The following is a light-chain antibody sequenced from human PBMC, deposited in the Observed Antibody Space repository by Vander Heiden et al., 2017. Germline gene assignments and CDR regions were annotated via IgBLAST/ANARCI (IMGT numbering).Light chain of an antibody. CDR2: WAS. Sequence: DIVMTQSPDSLAVSLGERATINCKSSQSVLSSSNNKNYLTWFQQKPGQPPKLLIYWASTRKSGVPDRFSGSGSGTDFTLTISSLQAEDVAVYYCQQYYNIPRTFGQGTKVEIK. CDR1: QSVLSSSNNKNY. J-gene: IGKJ1*01. V-gene: IGKV4-1*01. CDR3: QQYYNIPRT.